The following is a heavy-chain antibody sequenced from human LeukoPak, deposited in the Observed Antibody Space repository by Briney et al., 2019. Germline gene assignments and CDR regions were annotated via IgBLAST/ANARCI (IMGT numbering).Heavy chain of an antibody. Sequence: KPSETLSLTCTVSGGSISSSSYYWGWIRQPPGKGLEWIGSIYYSGSTYYNPSLKSRVTISVDTSKNQFSLKLSSVTAADTAVYYCATDRWYYYDSSGPGDFDLWGRGTLVTASS. J-gene: IGHJ2*01. CDR3: ATDRWYYYDSSGPGDFDL. CDR2: IYYSGST. CDR1: GGSISSSSYY. V-gene: IGHV4-39*02. D-gene: IGHD3-22*01.